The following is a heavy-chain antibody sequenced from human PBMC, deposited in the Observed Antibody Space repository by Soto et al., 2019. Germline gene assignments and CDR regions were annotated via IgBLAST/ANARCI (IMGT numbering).Heavy chain of an antibody. J-gene: IGHJ3*02. D-gene: IGHD3-10*01. CDR3: ARGRWGSGSYAFDI. V-gene: IGHV1-8*01. Sequence: ASVKVSCKASGYTFTSYDINWVRQATGQGLERMGWMNPNSGNTGYAQKFQGRVTMTRNTSISTAYMELSSLRSEDTAVYYCARGRWGSGSYAFDIWGQGAMVIVSS. CDR1: GYTFTSYD. CDR2: MNPNSGNT.